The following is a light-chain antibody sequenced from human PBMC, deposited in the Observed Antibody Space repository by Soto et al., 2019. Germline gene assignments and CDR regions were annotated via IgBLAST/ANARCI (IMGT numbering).Light chain of an antibody. V-gene: IGKV2-28*01. CDR2: LGS. CDR3: MQALQTPWT. CDR1: QSLLHSNGYND. J-gene: IGKJ1*01. Sequence: DIVMTQSPLSLPVTTGEPAFISCRSSQSLLHSNGYNDLDWYLQKPGQSPQLLIYLGSNRASGVPDRFSGSGSVTDFTLKISRVEAENVGVYYCMQALQTPWTFGQGTKEEIK.